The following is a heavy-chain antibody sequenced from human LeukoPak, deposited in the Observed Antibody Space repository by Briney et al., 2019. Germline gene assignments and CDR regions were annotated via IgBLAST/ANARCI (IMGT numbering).Heavy chain of an antibody. J-gene: IGHJ5*02. Sequence: SETLSLTCTVSGDSISSSSSYWGWIRQPPGEGLEWIGSIYYSGSTYYNPSLKSRVTISVDTSKNQFSLKLSSVTAADTAVYYCARFWAYRSSTSCLGFDPWGQGTLVTVSS. D-gene: IGHD2-2*01. CDR2: IYYSGST. CDR1: GDSISSSSSY. V-gene: IGHV4-39*01. CDR3: ARFWAYRSSTSCLGFDP.